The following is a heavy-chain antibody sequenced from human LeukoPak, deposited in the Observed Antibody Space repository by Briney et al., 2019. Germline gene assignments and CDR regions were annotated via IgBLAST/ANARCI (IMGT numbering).Heavy chain of an antibody. CDR1: GFTFSSYA. Sequence: AGSLRLSCAASGFTFSSYAMSWVRQAPRKELQWGSAISGSGGSTYYAASVKGRFTISRDNSKNTLYLQMNSLSAEDTAVYYCVKGVEGREEAGRGDYFDYWGQGTLVTVSS. CDR3: VKGVEGREEAGRGDYFDY. V-gene: IGHV3-23*01. CDR2: ISGSGGST. J-gene: IGHJ4*02. D-gene: IGHD6-13*01.